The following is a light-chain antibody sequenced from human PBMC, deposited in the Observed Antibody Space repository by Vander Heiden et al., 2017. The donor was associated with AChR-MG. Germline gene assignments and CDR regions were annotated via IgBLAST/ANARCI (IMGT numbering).Light chain of an antibody. J-gene: IGKJ1*01. CDR3: QQDYSTHT. V-gene: IGKV1-NL1*01. CDR2: AAS. Sequence: DIQMTQSPSSLSASVGDRVTITCRASQGISNSLDWYQQKPGKAPKLLLYAASRLESGVPSRFSGSGSGTDYTLTISSLQPEDFATYYWQQDYSTHTFGQGTKVEIK. CDR1: QGISNS.